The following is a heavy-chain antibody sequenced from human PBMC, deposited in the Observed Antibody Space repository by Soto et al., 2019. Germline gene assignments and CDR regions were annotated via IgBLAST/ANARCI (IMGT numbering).Heavy chain of an antibody. CDR1: GFTFSNYA. J-gene: IGHJ4*02. Sequence: GGSLRLSCTASGFTFSNYAMSWVRQAPGKGLDLVFSFSSSGGGTYYADSVKGRFTISRDNSKNTLYLQMNSLRAEDTAVYYCTKANRYCSGANCFTFDYWGLGTLVTVSS. V-gene: IGHV3-23*01. CDR3: TKANRYCSGANCFTFDY. CDR2: FSSSGGGT. D-gene: IGHD2-15*01.